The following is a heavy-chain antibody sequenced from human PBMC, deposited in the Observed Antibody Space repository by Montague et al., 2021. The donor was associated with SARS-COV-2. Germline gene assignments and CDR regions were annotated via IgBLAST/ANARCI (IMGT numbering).Heavy chain of an antibody. CDR2: TYYRSRWFN. V-gene: IGHV6-1*01. CDR3: ARATEWRGYYYYYYVDV. CDR1: GDSVSSNSAA. J-gene: IGHJ6*03. Sequence: CAISGDSVSSNSAAWNWIRQSPSRGLEWLGRTYYRSRWFNDYAVXIRSRITINPDTSKNQFSLQLTSVTPEDTAVYYCARATEWRGYYYYYYVDVWGKGTTVTVSS. D-gene: IGHD1-14*01.